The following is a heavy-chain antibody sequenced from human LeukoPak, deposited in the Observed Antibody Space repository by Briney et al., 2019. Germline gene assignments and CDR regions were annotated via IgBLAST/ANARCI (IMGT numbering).Heavy chain of an antibody. CDR1: GGSISSYY. CDR3: ARTTEGYAGGPGYSYYYYMDV. Sequence: SSETLSLTCTVSGGSISSYYWSWIRQPPGKGLEWIGYIHYSGSTHYNPSLKSRVTISVDTSKNQVSLKLRSVTAADTAVYYCARTTEGYAGGPGYSYYYYMDVWGKGTTVTISS. CDR2: IHYSGST. D-gene: IGHD5-12*01. J-gene: IGHJ6*03. V-gene: IGHV4-59*01.